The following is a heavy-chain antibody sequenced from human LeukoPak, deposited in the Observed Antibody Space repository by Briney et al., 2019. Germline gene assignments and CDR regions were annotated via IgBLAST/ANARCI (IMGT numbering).Heavy chain of an antibody. Sequence: PKASVKVSCKASGYTFTSYDINWVRQATGQGLEWMGWMNPNSGNTGYAQKFQGRVTMTRNTSISTAYMELSSLRSEDTAVYYCARGVVEVYSSGWYYRARRLINMDVWGKGTTVTISS. V-gene: IGHV1-8*01. CDR2: MNPNSGNT. D-gene: IGHD6-19*01. CDR1: GYTFTSYD. CDR3: ARGVVEVYSSGWYYRARRLINMDV. J-gene: IGHJ6*03.